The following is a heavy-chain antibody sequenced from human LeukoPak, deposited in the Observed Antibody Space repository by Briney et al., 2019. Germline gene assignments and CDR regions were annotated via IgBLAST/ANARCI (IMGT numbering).Heavy chain of an antibody. D-gene: IGHD6-19*01. Sequence: GGSLRLSCAASGIIVSNNYMSWVRQAPGKGPEWVSVIYGGGSTYYAGSVKGRFTISRDKSKNTVFLQMNSLRAEDTAVYYCARGDSSGYDYWGQGTLVTVSS. CDR2: IYGGGST. V-gene: IGHV3-53*01. J-gene: IGHJ4*02. CDR3: ARGDSSGYDY. CDR1: GIIVSNNY.